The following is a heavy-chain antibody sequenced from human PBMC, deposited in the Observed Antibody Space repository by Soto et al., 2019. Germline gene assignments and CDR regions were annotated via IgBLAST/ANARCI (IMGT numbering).Heavy chain of an antibody. CDR2: ISAYNGNT. V-gene: IGHV1-18*01. J-gene: IGHJ6*02. Sequence: ASVKVSCKASGHTFTSYGISWVRQAPGQGLEWMGWISAYNGNTNYAQKLQGRVTMTTDTSTSTAYMELRSLRSDDTAVYYCASTMVRGVTLPYYYYGMDVWGQGTTVTV. D-gene: IGHD3-10*01. CDR3: ASTMVRGVTLPYYYYGMDV. CDR1: GHTFTSYG.